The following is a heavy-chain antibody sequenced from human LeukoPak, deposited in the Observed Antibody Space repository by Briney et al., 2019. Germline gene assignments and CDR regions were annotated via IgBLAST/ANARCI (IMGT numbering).Heavy chain of an antibody. CDR1: GFTFITYG. CDR2: ISYGDGRAK. Sequence: PGGSLRLSCAASGFTFITYGIHWVRQAPGKGLEWVAVISYGDGRAKFYADSVKGRFTISRDNSKNTLYRQMNSLSAEDTAVYYCARKAVTGSGPAHFDYWGQASLVSVSS. CDR3: ARKAVTGSGPAHFDY. V-gene: IGHV3-30*03. J-gene: IGHJ4*01. D-gene: IGHD6-19*01.